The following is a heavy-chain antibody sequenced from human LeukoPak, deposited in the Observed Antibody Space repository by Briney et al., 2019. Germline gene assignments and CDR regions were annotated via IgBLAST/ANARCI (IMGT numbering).Heavy chain of an antibody. Sequence: GGSLRLSCAASEFTFSSYSMNWVRQAPGKGLEWVSAISGSGGSTYFADSVTGRFTISRDNSKNTLYLQMNSLRAEDTAVYYCARPYDSSGYYPFHYWGQGTLVTVSS. CDR1: EFTFSSYS. D-gene: IGHD3-22*01. CDR3: ARPYDSSGYYPFHY. V-gene: IGHV3-23*01. CDR2: ISGSGGST. J-gene: IGHJ4*02.